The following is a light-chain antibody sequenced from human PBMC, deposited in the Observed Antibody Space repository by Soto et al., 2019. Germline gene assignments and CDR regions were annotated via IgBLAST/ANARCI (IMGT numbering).Light chain of an antibody. CDR2: WAS. CDR1: QSVLYSSNNKNY. V-gene: IGKV4-1*01. CDR3: QQYESTPPT. J-gene: IGKJ2*01. Sequence: DIVMTQSPDSLAVSLGERATINCKSSQSVLYSSNNKNYLAWYQQRPGQPPKLLIYWASTGESGVPDRFSGSGCRTDFTLTITSLQAEDVAVYYCQQYESTPPTFGQGTKLEIK.